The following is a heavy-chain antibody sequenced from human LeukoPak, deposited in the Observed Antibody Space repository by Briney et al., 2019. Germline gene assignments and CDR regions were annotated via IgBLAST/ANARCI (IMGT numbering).Heavy chain of an antibody. CDR3: ARGSYSSSWYRLDY. Sequence: GRSLRLSCAASGFTFSSYGMHWVRQAPGKGLEWVAVISYDGSNKYYADSVKGRITISRDNSKNTLYLQMNSLRAEDTAVYYCARGSYSSSWYRLDYWGQGTLVTVSS. J-gene: IGHJ4*02. CDR1: GFTFSSYG. V-gene: IGHV3-30*03. D-gene: IGHD6-13*01. CDR2: ISYDGSNK.